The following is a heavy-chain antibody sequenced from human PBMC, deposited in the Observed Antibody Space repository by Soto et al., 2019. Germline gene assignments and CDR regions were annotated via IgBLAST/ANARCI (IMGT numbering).Heavy chain of an antibody. Sequence: PGESLKISCKGSGYSFPTFWIAWVRQMPGKGLEWMGVIYPGDSDTRYSPSFQGQVTISADKSISTAYLQWSSLKSSDTATYYCARSGRNAYYNMDVWGQGTTVTVS. D-gene: IGHD3-16*01. CDR1: GYSFPTFW. CDR2: IYPGDSDT. V-gene: IGHV5-51*01. CDR3: ARSGRNAYYNMDV. J-gene: IGHJ6*02.